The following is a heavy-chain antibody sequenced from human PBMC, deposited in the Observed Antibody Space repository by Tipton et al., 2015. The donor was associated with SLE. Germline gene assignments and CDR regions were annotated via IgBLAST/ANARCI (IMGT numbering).Heavy chain of an antibody. V-gene: IGHV4-39*07. J-gene: IGHJ6*03. CDR2: IYYTGTT. Sequence: TLSLTCTVSGGSISSSGYYWGWIRRPPGKGLGWIGSIYYTGTTYYNPSLKSRVTMSLDTSQNQFSLKLSPVTAADTAVYYCARGVAGYYFFCYMDVWAKGTTVSVSS. CDR1: GGSISSSGYY. D-gene: IGHD5/OR15-5a*01. CDR3: ARGVAGYYFFCYMDV.